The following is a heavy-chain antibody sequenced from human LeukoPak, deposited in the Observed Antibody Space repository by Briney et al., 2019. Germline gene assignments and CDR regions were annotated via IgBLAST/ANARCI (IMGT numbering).Heavy chain of an antibody. CDR2: IYYSGST. V-gene: IGHV4-59*08. CDR1: GGSFSGYY. CDR3: ARARVGATNYYYYYMDV. J-gene: IGHJ6*03. D-gene: IGHD1-26*01. Sequence: PSETLSLTCAVYGGSFSGYYWSWIRQPPGKGLEWIGYIYYSGSTNYNPSLKSRVTISVDTSKNQFSLKLSSVTAADTAVYYCARARVGATNYYYYYMDVWGKGTTVTVSS.